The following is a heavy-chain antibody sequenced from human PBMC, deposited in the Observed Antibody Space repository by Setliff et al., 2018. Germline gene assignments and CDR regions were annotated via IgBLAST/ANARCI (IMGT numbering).Heavy chain of an antibody. V-gene: IGHV3-7*01. CDR3: ARPGRSNYWDSFDY. J-gene: IGHJ4*02. CDR1: GFTFSSYW. Sequence: PGGSLRLSCAASGFTFSSYWMNWVRQAPGKGLEWVANINQYGSEKYYVDSVKGRFTISRDNAKKSLDLQMNSLRVDDAAVYYCARPGRSNYWDSFDYWGQGILVTVSS. CDR2: INQYGSEK. D-gene: IGHD3-10*01.